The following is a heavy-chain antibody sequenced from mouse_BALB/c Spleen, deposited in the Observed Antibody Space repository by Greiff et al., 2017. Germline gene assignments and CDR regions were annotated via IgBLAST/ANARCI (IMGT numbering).Heavy chain of an antibody. CDR3: ARDQSTGFAY. V-gene: IGHV2-9*02. CDR2: IWAGGST. Sequence: VKVEESGPGLVAPSQSLSITCTVSGFSLTSYGVHWVRQPPGKGLEWLGVIWAGGSTNYNSALMSRLSISKDNSKSQVFLKMNSLQTDDTAMYYCARDQSTGFAYWGQGTLVTVSA. CDR1: GFSLTSYG. J-gene: IGHJ3*01.